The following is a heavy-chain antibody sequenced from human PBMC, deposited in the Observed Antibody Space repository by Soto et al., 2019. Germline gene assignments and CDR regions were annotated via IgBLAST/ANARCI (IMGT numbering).Heavy chain of an antibody. CDR1: GFAFRSHG. CDR3: AKGGSLVGATRHYYYYGMDV. V-gene: IGHV3-30*18. D-gene: IGHD1-26*01. J-gene: IGHJ6*02. CDR2: ISYDGSNK. Sequence: HPGGSLRLSCVASGFAFRSHGMHWARQAPGKGLEWVAVISYDGSNKYYADSVKGRFTISRDNSKNTLYLQMNSLRAEDTAVYYCAKGGSLVGATRHYYYYGMDVWGQGTTVTVSS.